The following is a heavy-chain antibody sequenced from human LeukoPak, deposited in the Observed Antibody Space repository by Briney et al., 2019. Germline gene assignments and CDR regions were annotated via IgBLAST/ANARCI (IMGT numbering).Heavy chain of an antibody. CDR2: ISNDGGGT. J-gene: IGHJ6*02. D-gene: IGHD2-2*02. CDR3: AKVVVPAAIAYYYYGMDV. CDR1: GFIFNNFV. Sequence: GGSLRLSCTASGFIFNNFVLMWVRQAPGKGLEWVSAISNDGGGTTYANSVKGRFTISRDNSKNTLYLQMNSLRAEDTAVYYCAKVVVPAAIAYYYYGMDVWGQGTTVTVSS. V-gene: IGHV3-23*01.